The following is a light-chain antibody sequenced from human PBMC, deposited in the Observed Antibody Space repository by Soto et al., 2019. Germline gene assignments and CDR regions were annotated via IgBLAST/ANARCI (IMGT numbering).Light chain of an antibody. J-gene: IGKJ2*01. CDR1: QSISTY. V-gene: IGKV1-39*01. Sequence: DIQMTQSPSSLSASVGDRVTITCRASQSISTYLNWYQQKPRKAPNLLIYTASSFQSGVPSRFSGSGSGTDFTLTISSLQPEDSATYYCQETFSSRQTFGQGTKLEIK. CDR2: TAS. CDR3: QETFSSRQT.